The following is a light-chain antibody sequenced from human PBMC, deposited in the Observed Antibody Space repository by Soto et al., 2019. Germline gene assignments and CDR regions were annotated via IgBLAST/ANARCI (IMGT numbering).Light chain of an antibody. V-gene: IGLV2-14*01. J-gene: IGLJ1*01. Sequence: QSALTQPASVSGSPGQSITISCTGTSSDVGGYDYVSWYQQHPGKAPKLMIFEVSNRPSGVSNRFSGSKSGNMASLTVSGLQAEDEADYYCTSYAGSNNPYVFGTGTQLTVL. CDR1: SSDVGGYDY. CDR3: TSYAGSNNPYV. CDR2: EVS.